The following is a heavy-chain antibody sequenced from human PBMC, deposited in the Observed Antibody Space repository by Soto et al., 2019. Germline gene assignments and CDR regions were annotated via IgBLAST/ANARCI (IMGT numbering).Heavy chain of an antibody. V-gene: IGHV1-69*13. J-gene: IGHJ5*02. D-gene: IGHD5-12*01. CDR1: GGTFSSFA. CDR3: TRAQFRYSGSYVAADWFDP. Sequence: GASVKVSCKASGGTFSSFAITWVRQAPGQGLEYMGGIIPTFGTSIYAQKFQGRVTITADESTSTAYMELSSLRSEDTAVYYCTRAQFRYSGSYVAADWFDPWGQGTLVTVSS. CDR2: IIPTFGTS.